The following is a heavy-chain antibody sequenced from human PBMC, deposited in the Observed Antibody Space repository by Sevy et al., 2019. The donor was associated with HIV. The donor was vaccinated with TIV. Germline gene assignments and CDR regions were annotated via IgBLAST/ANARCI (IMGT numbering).Heavy chain of an antibody. J-gene: IGHJ4*02. CDR3: AREAVGASSTHFDY. Sequence: ASVKVSCKAFGYTFTDYYIHWVRQAPGQGPEWMGWFNPDSGYTNYAQKFLGRVTMTRGTSISTAYMDLSRLGSDDTAVYYCAREAVGASSTHFDYWGQGTLVTVSS. D-gene: IGHD1-26*01. CDR2: FNPDSGYT. CDR1: GYTFTDYY. V-gene: IGHV1-2*02.